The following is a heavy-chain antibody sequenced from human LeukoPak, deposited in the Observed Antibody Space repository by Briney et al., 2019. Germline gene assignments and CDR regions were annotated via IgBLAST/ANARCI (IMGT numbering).Heavy chain of an antibody. CDR2: IYYSGST. Sequence: PSETLSLTCTVSGGSISSYYWSWIRQPPGKGLEWIGYIYYSGSTYYNPSLKSRVTISVDTSKNQFSLKLSSVTAADTAVYYCARPEIVPAAIGYWGQGTLVTVSS. V-gene: IGHV4-59*08. J-gene: IGHJ4*02. CDR3: ARPEIVPAAIGY. CDR1: GGSISSYY. D-gene: IGHD2-2*01.